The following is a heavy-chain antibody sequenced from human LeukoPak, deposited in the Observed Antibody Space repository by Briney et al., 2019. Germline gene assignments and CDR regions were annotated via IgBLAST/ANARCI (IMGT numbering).Heavy chain of an antibody. Sequence: PGGSLRLSCAASGFSFSSYGIHWVRQAPGKGLEWVAFINYNGNNKYYADSVKGRFTIFRDNSKNTVYLEMNSLRDGDTAVYYCARDRDTRSYYILYWGQGTLVTVSS. V-gene: IGHV3-30*02. D-gene: IGHD3-10*01. CDR1: GFSFSSYG. CDR3: ARDRDTRSYYILY. J-gene: IGHJ4*02. CDR2: INYNGNNK.